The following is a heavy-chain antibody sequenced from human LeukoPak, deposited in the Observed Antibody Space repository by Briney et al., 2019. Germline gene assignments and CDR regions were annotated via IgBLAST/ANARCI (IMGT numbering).Heavy chain of an antibody. Sequence: SETLSLTCTVSGGSISSYYWSWIRQPAGKGLEWIGRIYTSGSTNYNPSLKSRVTMSVDTSKNQFSLKVTSVSAADTGVYYCARAPEFSSGWLLDCWGQGSLVTVSS. V-gene: IGHV4-4*07. CDR1: GGSISSYY. CDR3: ARAPEFSSGWLLDC. D-gene: IGHD6-19*01. J-gene: IGHJ4*02. CDR2: IYTSGST.